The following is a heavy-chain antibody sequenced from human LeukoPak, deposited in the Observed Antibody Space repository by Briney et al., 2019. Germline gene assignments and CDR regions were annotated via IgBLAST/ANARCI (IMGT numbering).Heavy chain of an antibody. CDR1: GYTFTSYY. J-gene: IGHJ6*02. CDR3: ARDWSSSSDSSYDRYYYGMDV. D-gene: IGHD6-6*01. V-gene: IGHV1-46*01. Sequence: ASVKVSCKASGYTFTSYYMHWVRQAPGQGLERMGIINPSGGSTSYAQKFQGRVTMTRDTSTSTVYMELSSLRSEDTAVYYCARDWSSSSDSSYDRYYYGMDVWGQGTTVTVSS. CDR2: INPSGGST.